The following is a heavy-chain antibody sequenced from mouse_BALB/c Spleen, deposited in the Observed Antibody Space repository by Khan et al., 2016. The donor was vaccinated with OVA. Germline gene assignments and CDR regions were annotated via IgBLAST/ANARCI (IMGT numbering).Heavy chain of an antibody. D-gene: IGHD1-1*01. CDR2: IYPGSGNS. CDR3: ARGCYGTSGAY. CDR1: GYTFTDYV. J-gene: IGHJ3*01. V-gene: IGHV1-77*01. Sequence: QVQLQQSGPELVKPGASVKMSCKASGYTFTDYVLTWVKQRTGQGLEWIGEIYPGSGNSYYNEKFKDKTTLTADKSSNTAYIQLSRLTFEDSAVYFCARGCYGTSGAYWGQGTLVTVSA.